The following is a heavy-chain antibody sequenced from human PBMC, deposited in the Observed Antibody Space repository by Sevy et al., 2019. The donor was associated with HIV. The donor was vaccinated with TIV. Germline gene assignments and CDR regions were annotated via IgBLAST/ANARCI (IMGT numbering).Heavy chain of an antibody. V-gene: IGHV3-23*01. CDR2: ISGIAGSA. Sequence: GGSLRLSCATSGFTFNSYAMSWVRQAPGKGLEWVSAISGIAGSAYYADSVKGRFTISRDNSKNTLYLQMNSLRAEDTAVYYCARDAINYYYMDVWCKGTTVTVSS. CDR1: GFTFNSYA. CDR3: ARDAINYYYMDV. J-gene: IGHJ6*03.